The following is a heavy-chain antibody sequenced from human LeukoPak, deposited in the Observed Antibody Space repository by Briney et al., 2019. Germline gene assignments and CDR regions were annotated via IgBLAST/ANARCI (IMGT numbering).Heavy chain of an antibody. V-gene: IGHV1-24*01. CDR1: GYTLTELS. Sequence: ASVKVSCRVSGYTLTELSMHWVRQAPGKGLEWMGGFDPEDGETIYAQKFQGRVTVTEDTSTDTAYMELSSLRPEDTAVYYCAPRSHYYDSSGYYYAFDYWGQGTLVTVSS. J-gene: IGHJ4*02. CDR3: APRSHYYDSSGYYYAFDY. CDR2: FDPEDGET. D-gene: IGHD3-22*01.